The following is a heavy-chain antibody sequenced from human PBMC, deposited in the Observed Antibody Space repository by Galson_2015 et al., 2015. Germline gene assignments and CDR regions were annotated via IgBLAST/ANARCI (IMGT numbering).Heavy chain of an antibody. J-gene: IGHJ2*01. CDR3: ARDLVMEAYSSGRKNWYFDL. CDR1: GFTFRDYY. CDR2: ISSSGSTI. V-gene: IGHV3-11*01. Sequence: KPGESLKISCAASGFTFRDYYMSWIRQAPGKGLEWVSYISSSGSTIYYADSVKCRFTISRDNAKNSLYLQMNSLRAEDTAVYYCARDLVMEAYSSGRKNWYFDLWGRGTLVTVSS. D-gene: IGHD6-19*01.